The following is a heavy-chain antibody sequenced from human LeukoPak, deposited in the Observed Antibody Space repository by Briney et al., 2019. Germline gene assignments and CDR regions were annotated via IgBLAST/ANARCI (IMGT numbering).Heavy chain of an antibody. Sequence: GGSLRLSCAASGFTFSSYWVHWVRQAPGKGLVWVSRINTDGSSTSYADSVKGRFTISRDNAKNTLYLQMNSLRAEDTAVYYCARGSNSGSYYGSEYFQHWGQGTLVTLSS. V-gene: IGHV3-74*01. CDR2: INTDGSST. CDR1: GFTFSSYW. CDR3: ARGSNSGSYYGSEYFQH. D-gene: IGHD1-26*01. J-gene: IGHJ1*01.